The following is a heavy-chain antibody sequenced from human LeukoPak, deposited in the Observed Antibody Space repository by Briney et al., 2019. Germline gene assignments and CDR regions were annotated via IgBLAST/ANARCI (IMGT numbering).Heavy chain of an antibody. J-gene: IGHJ4*02. CDR1: GFTFSSYA. CDR2: ISYDGSNK. D-gene: IGHD3-3*01. Sequence: GGSLRLSCAASGFTFSSYAMHWVRQAPGKGLEWVAVISYDGSNKYYADSVKGRFTISRDNSKNTLYLQMSSLRAEDTAVYYCTRDRYYDFWSGYYTLDYWGQGTLVTVSS. V-gene: IGHV3-30-3*01. CDR3: TRDRYYDFWSGYYTLDY.